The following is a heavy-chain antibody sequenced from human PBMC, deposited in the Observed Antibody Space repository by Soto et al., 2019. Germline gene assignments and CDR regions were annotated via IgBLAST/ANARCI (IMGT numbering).Heavy chain of an antibody. D-gene: IGHD3-16*01. CDR1: GDSMINDDFY. CDR2: INYSGST. V-gene: IGHV4-30-4*01. J-gene: IGHJ4*02. CDR3: ARLRLGELSTDFDY. Sequence: SETLSLTCTVSGDSMINDDFYWSWVRQPPGKGLEWIAYINYSGSTYSNPSLKSPITISVDTSKILFSLKLDSVTATDTAVYYCARLRLGELSTDFDYWGQGILVTVSS.